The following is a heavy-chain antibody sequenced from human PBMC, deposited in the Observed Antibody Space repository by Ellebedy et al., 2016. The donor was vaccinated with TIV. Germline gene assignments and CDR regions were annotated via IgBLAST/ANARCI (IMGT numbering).Heavy chain of an antibody. CDR3: AKKAQYKSCWYSDL. Sequence: MPSETLSLTCAVYGESFSGYYWSWIRQSPGKGLDWIGEINHSGSTNYNPSLKSRVTMSVDTSKNQFSLKLTSVTAADTAVYYCAKKAQYKSCWYSDLWGRGTLVTVSS. J-gene: IGHJ2*01. CDR1: GESFSGYY. CDR2: INHSGST. D-gene: IGHD1-1*01. V-gene: IGHV4-34*01.